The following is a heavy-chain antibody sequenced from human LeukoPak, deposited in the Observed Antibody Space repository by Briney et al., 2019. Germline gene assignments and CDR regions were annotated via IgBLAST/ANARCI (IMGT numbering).Heavy chain of an antibody. Sequence: GGSLRLSCAASGFTFSSYDMHWVRHATGKGLEWVSAIGTAGDTYYPGSVKGRFTISRENSKNSLYLQMNSLRAGDTAVYYCARRAGGNYYYGMDVWGQGTTVTVSS. J-gene: IGHJ6*02. CDR3: ARRAGGNYYYGMDV. CDR2: IGTAGDT. V-gene: IGHV3-13*01. CDR1: GFTFSSYD. D-gene: IGHD1-14*01.